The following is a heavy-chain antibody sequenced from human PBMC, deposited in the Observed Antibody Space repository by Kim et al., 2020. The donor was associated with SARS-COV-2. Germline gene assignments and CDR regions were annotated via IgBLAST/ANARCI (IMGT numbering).Heavy chain of an antibody. Sequence: SETLSLTCTVSGGSISSGGYYWSWIRQHPGKGLEWIGYIYYSGSTYYNPSLKSRVTISVDTSKNQFSLKLRSVTAADTAVYYCARFDPSITMIVVVIPGAFDIWGQGTMVTVSS. CDR1: GGSISSGGYY. D-gene: IGHD3-22*01. J-gene: IGHJ3*02. CDR3: ARFDPSITMIVVVIPGAFDI. V-gene: IGHV4-31*03. CDR2: IYYSGST.